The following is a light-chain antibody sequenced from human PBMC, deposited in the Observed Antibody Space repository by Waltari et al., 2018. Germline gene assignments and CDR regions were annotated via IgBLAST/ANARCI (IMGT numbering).Light chain of an antibody. CDR3: SSYRSSNNVV. CDR2: EVT. CDR1: GRDIGTYNY. J-gene: IGLJ2*01. V-gene: IGLV2-14*01. Sequence: QSALTQPASVSGSPGQSITISCIGTGRDIGTYNYVSWYQQYPGKAPKLLIYEVTNRPSGVSHLFSCSKSGNTASLTISGLQAEDEAHYYCSSYRSSNNVVFGGGTKVTVL.